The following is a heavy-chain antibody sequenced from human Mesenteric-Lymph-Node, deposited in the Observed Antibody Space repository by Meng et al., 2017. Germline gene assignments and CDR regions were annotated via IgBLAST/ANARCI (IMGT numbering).Heavy chain of an antibody. Sequence: ETLSLTCAASGFTLSNYWMHWVRQAPGKGLVWVSRINNDGSGTWYADSVKGRFTISRDNAKNTLYLQMNSLRAEDTAVYFCARDQNGPGGTVDYWGQGALVTVSS. CDR1: GFTLSNYW. CDR3: ARDQNGPGGTVDY. J-gene: IGHJ4*02. V-gene: IGHV3-74*01. D-gene: IGHD1-1*01. CDR2: INNDGSGT.